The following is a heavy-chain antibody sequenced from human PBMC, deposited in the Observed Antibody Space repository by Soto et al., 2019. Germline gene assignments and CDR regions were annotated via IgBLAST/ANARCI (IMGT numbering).Heavy chain of an antibody. Sequence: QVQLVQSGAEVKKPGASVKVSCKASGYTFTSYYMHWVRQAPGQGLEWMGIINPSGGSPSYAQKVQGRVTMTRDTSTSTVYMELSSLRSEDTAVYYCARGNNYVWGSYRPSSYYFDYWGQGTLVPVSS. CDR2: INPSGGSP. CDR1: GYTFTSYY. V-gene: IGHV1-46*01. D-gene: IGHD3-16*02. J-gene: IGHJ4*02. CDR3: ARGNNYVWGSYRPSSYYFDY.